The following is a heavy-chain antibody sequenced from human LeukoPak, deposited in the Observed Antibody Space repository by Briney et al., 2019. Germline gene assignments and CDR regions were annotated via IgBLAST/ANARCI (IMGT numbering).Heavy chain of an antibody. Sequence: GASVKVSCKASGYTFTDYYIHWVRQAPGQGLEWMGRISPNSGGTSYAQKFQGRVTMTRDTSIATAYMELSSLRSDDTAVYYCATDGMDVWGQGTTVTVSS. CDR3: ATDGMDV. CDR2: ISPNSGGT. CDR1: GYTFTDYY. J-gene: IGHJ6*02. V-gene: IGHV1-2*06.